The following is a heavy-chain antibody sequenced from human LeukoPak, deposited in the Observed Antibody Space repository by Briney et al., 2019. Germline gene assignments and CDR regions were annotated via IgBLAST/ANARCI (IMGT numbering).Heavy chain of an antibody. D-gene: IGHD3-10*01. V-gene: IGHV1-46*01. Sequence: GRSLRLSCAASGFTFTSYYMHWVRQAPGQGLEWMGIINPSGGSTSYAQKFQGRVTMTRDTSTSTVYMELSSLRSEDTAVYYCAKNYGSGSIDFDYWGQGTLVTVSS. CDR2: INPSGGST. CDR3: AKNYGSGSIDFDY. CDR1: GFTFTSYY. J-gene: IGHJ4*02.